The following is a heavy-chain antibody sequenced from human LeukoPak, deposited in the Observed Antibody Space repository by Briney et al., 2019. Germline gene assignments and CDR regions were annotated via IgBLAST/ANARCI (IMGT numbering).Heavy chain of an antibody. CDR2: INHSGSA. V-gene: IGHV4-34*01. J-gene: IGHJ4*02. CDR1: GGSFSGYY. D-gene: IGHD6-13*01. CDR3: ARGFIAAAAFDY. Sequence: PSETLSLTCAVYGGSFSGYYWSWIRQPPGKGLEWIGEINHSGSANYNPSLKSRVTISVDTSKNQFSLKLSSVTAADTAVYYCARGFIAAAAFDYWGQGTLVTVSS.